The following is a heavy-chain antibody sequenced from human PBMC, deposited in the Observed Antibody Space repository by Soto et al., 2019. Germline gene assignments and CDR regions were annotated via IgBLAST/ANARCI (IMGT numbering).Heavy chain of an antibody. J-gene: IGHJ4*02. CDR1: GYTFTSYG. V-gene: IGHV1-18*01. D-gene: IGHD6-13*01. Sequence: QVQLVQSGAEVKKPGASVKVSCKASGYTFTSYGISWVRQAPGQGLEWMGWISARNRNTKYAQRLQGRVTMTTDTSTSTAYMELRSLRSDYTAVYYCARVIAAAADFDYWGQGTLVTVSS. CDR3: ARVIAAAADFDY. CDR2: ISARNRNT.